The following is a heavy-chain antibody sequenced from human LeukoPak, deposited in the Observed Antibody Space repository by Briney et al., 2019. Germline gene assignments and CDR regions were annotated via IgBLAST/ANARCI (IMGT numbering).Heavy chain of an antibody. CDR2: IYYSGST. CDR1: GGSISSYY. V-gene: IGHV4-59*01. J-gene: IGHJ4*02. CDR3: ARGSYRELPPV. Sequence: SETLSHTCTVSGGSISSYYWSWIRQPPGKGLEWIGYIYYSGSTNYNPSLKSRVTISVDTSKNQFSLKLSSVTAADTAVYYCARGSYRELPPVWGQGTLVTVSS. D-gene: IGHD3-10*01.